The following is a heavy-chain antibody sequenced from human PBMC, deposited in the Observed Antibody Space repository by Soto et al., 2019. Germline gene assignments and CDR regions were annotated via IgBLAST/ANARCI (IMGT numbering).Heavy chain of an antibody. J-gene: IGHJ6*02. D-gene: IGHD6-19*01. Sequence: GGSLRLSCAASGFTFSGSAMHWVRQASGKGLEWVGRIRSKANSYATAYAASVKGRFTISRDDSKNTAYLQMNSLKTEDTAVYYCTSPVAAMGDYYYGMDVWGQGTTVTDSS. CDR1: GFTFSGSA. V-gene: IGHV3-73*01. CDR3: TSPVAAMGDYYYGMDV. CDR2: IRSKANSYAT.